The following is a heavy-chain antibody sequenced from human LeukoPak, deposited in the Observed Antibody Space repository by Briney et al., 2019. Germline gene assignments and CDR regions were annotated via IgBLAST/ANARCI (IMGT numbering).Heavy chain of an antibody. V-gene: IGHV1-18*01. Sequence: ASVKVSCKASGYTFTDNGTSWVRQAPGEGHEWMGWISANSGKTNYAQRFQGRVTMTRETSSSTVYMELRSLRSDDTAVYFCARDKNYRFDYWGQGTLVSVTS. CDR1: GYTFTDNG. CDR2: ISANSGKT. J-gene: IGHJ4*02. CDR3: ARDKNYRFDY. D-gene: IGHD3-16*02.